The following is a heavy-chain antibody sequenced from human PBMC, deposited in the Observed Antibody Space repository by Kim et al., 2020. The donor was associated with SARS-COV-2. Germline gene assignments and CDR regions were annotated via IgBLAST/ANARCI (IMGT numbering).Heavy chain of an antibody. D-gene: IGHD6-6*01. CDR1: GYTFTSYD. CDR3: ATLSWGRQLVYYYYMDV. Sequence: ASVKVSCKASGYTFTSYDINWVRQATGQGLEWMGWMNPNSGNTGYAQKFQGRVTMTRNTSISTAYMELSSLRSEDTAVYYCATLSWGRQLVYYYYMDVWGKGTTVTVSS. V-gene: IGHV1-8*01. CDR2: MNPNSGNT. J-gene: IGHJ6*03.